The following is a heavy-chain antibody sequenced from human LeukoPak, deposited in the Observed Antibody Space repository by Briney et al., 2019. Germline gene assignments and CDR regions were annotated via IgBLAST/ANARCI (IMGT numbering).Heavy chain of an antibody. CDR2: IYSNEHT. D-gene: IGHD3-22*01. Sequence: PSETLSLTCSVSGDSITSFDWSWVRQPAGKGLEWIGRIYSNEHTYSNPSLRGRVTISVDKSRNLVSLRLSSVAAADTGVYYCARDRGIGIVESRVASDLWGQGTMVTVSS. J-gene: IGHJ3*01. V-gene: IGHV4-4*07. CDR1: GDSITSFD. CDR3: ARDRGIGIVESRVASDL.